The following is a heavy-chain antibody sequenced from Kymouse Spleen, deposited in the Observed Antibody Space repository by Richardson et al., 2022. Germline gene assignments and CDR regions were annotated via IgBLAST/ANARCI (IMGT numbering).Heavy chain of an antibody. Sequence: EVQLVESGGGLVQPGGSLKLSCAASGFTFSGSAMHWVRQASGKGLEWVGRIRSKANSYATAYAASVKGRFTISRDDSKNTAYLQMNSLKTEDTAVYYCTRHAYSSGWYPFDYWGQGTLVTVSS. CDR3: TRHAYSSGWYPFDY. V-gene: IGHV3-73*02. J-gene: IGHJ4*02. CDR1: GFTFSGSA. D-gene: IGHD6-19*01. CDR2: IRSKANSYAT.